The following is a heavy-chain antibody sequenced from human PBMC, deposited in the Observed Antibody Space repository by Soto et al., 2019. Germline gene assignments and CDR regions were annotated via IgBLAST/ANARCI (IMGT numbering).Heavy chain of an antibody. CDR1: GFTFSSYG. D-gene: IGHD4-17*01. Sequence: PGGSLRLSCAASGFTFSSYGMHWVRQAPGKGLEWVAVISYDGCNKYYADSVKGRFTISRDNSKNTLYLQMNSLRAEDTAVYYCAKGLYGDSLLYYYGMDVWGQGTTVTVSS. J-gene: IGHJ6*02. CDR3: AKGLYGDSLLYYYGMDV. V-gene: IGHV3-30*18. CDR2: ISYDGCNK.